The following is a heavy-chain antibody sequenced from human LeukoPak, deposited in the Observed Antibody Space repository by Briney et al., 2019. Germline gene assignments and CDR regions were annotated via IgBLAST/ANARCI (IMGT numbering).Heavy chain of an antibody. V-gene: IGHV4-4*07. Sequence: SETLSLTCTVSGGSISSYYWSWIRQPAGKGLEWIGRIYTSGSTNYNASLKSRVSMSVDTSKNQFSLKLCSVTAADTAVFYCARENSGSYRKFDYWGQGTLVTVSS. J-gene: IGHJ4*02. CDR1: GGSISSYY. CDR2: IYTSGST. D-gene: IGHD1-26*01. CDR3: ARENSGSYRKFDY.